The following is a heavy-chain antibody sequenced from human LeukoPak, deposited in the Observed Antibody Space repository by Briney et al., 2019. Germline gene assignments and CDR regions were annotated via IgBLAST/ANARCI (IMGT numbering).Heavy chain of an antibody. CDR2: ISSSGSTI. J-gene: IGHJ6*02. CDR1: GFTFSSYE. D-gene: IGHD2-15*01. V-gene: IGHV3-48*03. Sequence: GGSLRLSCAASGFTFSSYEMNWVRQAPGKGLEWVSYISSSGSTIYYADSVKGRFTISRDNSKNTLYLQMNSLRAEDTAVYYCAKVCSGDSCQYYYYGMDVWGQGTTVTVSS. CDR3: AKVCSGDSCQYYYYGMDV.